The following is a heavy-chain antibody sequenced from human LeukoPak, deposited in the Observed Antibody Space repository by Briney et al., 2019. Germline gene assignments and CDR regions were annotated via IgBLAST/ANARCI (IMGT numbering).Heavy chain of an antibody. D-gene: IGHD1-1*01. V-gene: IGHV3-23*01. Sequence: PGGSLRLSCAASGFTLSDYHMNWVRQAPGKGLEWLSGISGSTGTTYYADSVKGRFTISRDNSKNTLYLQMNSLRTEDTAVYYCARPPSTTWIHDAFDIWGQGTMVTVSS. CDR3: ARPPSTTWIHDAFDI. CDR1: GFTLSDYH. CDR2: ISGSTGTT. J-gene: IGHJ3*02.